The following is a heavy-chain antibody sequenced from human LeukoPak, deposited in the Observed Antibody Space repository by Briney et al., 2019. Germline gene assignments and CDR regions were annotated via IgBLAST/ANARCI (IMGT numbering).Heavy chain of an antibody. D-gene: IGHD3-3*01. CDR2: FDPEDGET. V-gene: IGHV1-24*01. Sequence: GASVKVSCKVSGYTLTELSMHWVRQAPGKGLEWMGGFDPEDGETIYAQKFQGRVTMTRDTSISTAYMELSRLRSDDTAVYYCARESYDFWSGYYNYYYYGMDVWGQGTTVTVSS. J-gene: IGHJ6*02. CDR3: ARESYDFWSGYYNYYYYGMDV. CDR1: GYTLTELS.